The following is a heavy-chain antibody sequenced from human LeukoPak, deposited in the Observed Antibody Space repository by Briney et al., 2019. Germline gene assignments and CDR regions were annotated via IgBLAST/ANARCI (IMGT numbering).Heavy chain of an antibody. V-gene: IGHV4-30-2*01. Sequence: PSQTLSLTCAVSGGSISSGGYSWSWIRQPPGKGLEWIGYIYHSGSTYYNPSLKSRVTISVDRSKNQFSLKLSSVTAADTAVYYCARGVVATRRAGVFFDYWGQGTLVTVSS. CDR3: ARGVVATRRAGVFFDY. CDR1: GGSISSGGYS. J-gene: IGHJ4*02. CDR2: IYHSGST. D-gene: IGHD3-22*01.